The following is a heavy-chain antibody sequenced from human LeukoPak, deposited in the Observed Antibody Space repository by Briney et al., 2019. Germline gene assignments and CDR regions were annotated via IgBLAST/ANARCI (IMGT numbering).Heavy chain of an antibody. Sequence: GGSLRLSCSVSGFTFSSHAMHWVRQAPGKGLECVAYISYDGSFQYHADSVKGRFTISRDTSKNTLYLQMNSLRTEDTAVYYCARSGGLQKFDYWGQGTLVTVSS. CDR3: ARSGGLQKFDY. CDR2: ISYDGSFQ. CDR1: GFTFSSHA. V-gene: IGHV3-30-3*01. D-gene: IGHD4-11*01. J-gene: IGHJ4*02.